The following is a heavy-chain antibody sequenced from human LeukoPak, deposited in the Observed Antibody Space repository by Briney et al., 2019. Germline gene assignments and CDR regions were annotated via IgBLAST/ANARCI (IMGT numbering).Heavy chain of an antibody. J-gene: IGHJ4*02. CDR2: ISSSSSTI. V-gene: IGHV3-48*01. CDR1: GFTLSSYS. D-gene: IGHD4-17*01. Sequence: GGSLRLSCAASGFTLSSYSMNWVRQAPGEGVEWVSYISSSSSTIYYADSVKGRFTISRDNAKNSLYLQMNSLRAEDTAVYYCAREPTTVIASFDYWGQGTLVTVSS. CDR3: AREPTTVIASFDY.